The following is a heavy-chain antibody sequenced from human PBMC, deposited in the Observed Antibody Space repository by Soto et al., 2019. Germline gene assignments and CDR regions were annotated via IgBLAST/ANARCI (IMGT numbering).Heavy chain of an antibody. V-gene: IGHV3-21*01. CDR2: ISSTTNYI. Sequence: EVQQVESGGGLVRPGGSLRLSCAASGFTFSRYSMNWVRQAPGKGLEWVSSISSTTNYIYYADSMKGRFTVSRDNAKNSVYLDMNSLSAEDTAVYYCARESEDLTSNFDYWGQGTLVTVSS. J-gene: IGHJ4*02. CDR1: GFTFSRYS. CDR3: ARESEDLTSNFDY.